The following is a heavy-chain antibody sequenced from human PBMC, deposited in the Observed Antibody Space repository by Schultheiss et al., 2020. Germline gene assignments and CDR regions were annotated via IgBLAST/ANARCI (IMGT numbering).Heavy chain of an antibody. J-gene: IGHJ1*01. CDR3: ARGVLFLSGNKYFHH. D-gene: IGHD1-26*01. CDR2: INHSGST. Sequence: SETLTLTCAVYGGSFSGYYWSWIRQPPGKGLEWIGEINHSGSTNYNPSLKSRVTISVDTSKNQFSLKLSSVTAADTAVYYCARGVLFLSGNKYFHHWGQGTLVTVSS. V-gene: IGHV4-34*01. CDR1: GGSFSGYY.